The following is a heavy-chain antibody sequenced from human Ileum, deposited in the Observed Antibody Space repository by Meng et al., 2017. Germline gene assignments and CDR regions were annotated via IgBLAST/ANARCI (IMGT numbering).Heavy chain of an antibody. J-gene: IGHJ4*02. CDR2: IDHLGIA. Sequence: QWQLQESGPGLVQASETLSLTCSVSGASMSVVSYWSWVRQSPGKGLEWIGQIDHLGIAYYKPSLKSRVTMSIDQSKSQFSLRLTSVSAADTAVYYCARHGGYYQDFWGQGTLVTVSS. CDR1: GASMSVVSY. V-gene: IGHV4-4*02. CDR3: ARHGGYYQDF. D-gene: IGHD4-23*01.